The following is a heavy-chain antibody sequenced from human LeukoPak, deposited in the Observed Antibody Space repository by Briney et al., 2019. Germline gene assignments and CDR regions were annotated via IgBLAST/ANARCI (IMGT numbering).Heavy chain of an antibody. J-gene: IGHJ6*02. V-gene: IGHV4-39*01. CDR2: TYYSGST. Sequence: PSETLSLTCTVSGGSVTYTNYYWDWIRQPPGKGLEWIGTTYYSGSTYYNPSLKDRVTISVDTSKNQFSLRLSSVNPADTAVYYCAKWLLFNRYYYGIDVWGRGTTVTVSS. CDR3: AKWLLFNRYYYGIDV. D-gene: IGHD5-24*01. CDR1: GGSVTYTNYY.